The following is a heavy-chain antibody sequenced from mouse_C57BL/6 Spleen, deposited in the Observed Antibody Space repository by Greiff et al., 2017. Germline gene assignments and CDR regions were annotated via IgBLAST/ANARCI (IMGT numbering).Heavy chain of an antibody. J-gene: IGHJ3*01. V-gene: IGHV5-4*01. CDR1: GFTFSSYA. D-gene: IGHD4-1*01. CDR3: ARGELCRFAY. Sequence: EVQVVESGGGLVKPGGSLKLSCAASGFTFSSYAMSWVRQTPEKRLEWVATISDGGSYTYYPDNVKGRFTISRDNARNNLYLQMSHLKSEDTAMYYCARGELCRFAYWGQGTLVTVSA. CDR2: ISDGGSYT.